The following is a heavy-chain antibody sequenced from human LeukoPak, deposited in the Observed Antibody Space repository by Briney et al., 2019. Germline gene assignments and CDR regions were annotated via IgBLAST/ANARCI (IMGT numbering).Heavy chain of an antibody. CDR2: TPYDRNDK. V-gene: IGHV3-30*02. CDR1: GFTFSSYG. D-gene: IGHD5-12*01. J-gene: IGHJ4*02. CDR3: AGGYSHFDY. Sequence: PGGSLRLSCVASGFTFSSYGMHWVRQAPGKWLEWVAFTPYDRNDKFYADSVKGRFTISRDNSKNTLYLQMNSRRPEDTAVYYCAGGYSHFDYWGQGTLVTVSS.